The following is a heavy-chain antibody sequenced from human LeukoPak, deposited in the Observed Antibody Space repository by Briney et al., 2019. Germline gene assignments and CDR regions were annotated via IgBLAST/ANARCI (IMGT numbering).Heavy chain of an antibody. CDR1: GFTFSSYG. J-gene: IGHJ3*01. CDR2: IDGIGDYT. D-gene: IGHD1-1*01. V-gene: IGHV3-64*01. Sequence: PGGSLRLSCAASGFTFSSYGMHWVRQAPGKGLEYVSAIDGIGDYTYYANSVKGRFTISRDNSKNTMYLQMGSLRAEDLAVYYCARRAGTTRAYAFDVWGQGTMVTVSS. CDR3: ARRAGTTRAYAFDV.